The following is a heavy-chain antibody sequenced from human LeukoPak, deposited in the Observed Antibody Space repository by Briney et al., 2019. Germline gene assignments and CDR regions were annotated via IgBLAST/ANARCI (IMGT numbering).Heavy chain of an antibody. Sequence: GTSVRLSCAASGFTFTNYGMHWVRQAPGKGLEWVALITYDGYYKYYSDSVKGRFTISSDTSKNTLYLQMNSLRAEDTAVYYCARDLSPVVRASPMGYWGQGTPVTVSS. CDR2: ITYDGYYK. V-gene: IGHV3-30*03. D-gene: IGHD3-10*01. J-gene: IGHJ4*02. CDR1: GFTFTNYG. CDR3: ARDLSPVVRASPMGY.